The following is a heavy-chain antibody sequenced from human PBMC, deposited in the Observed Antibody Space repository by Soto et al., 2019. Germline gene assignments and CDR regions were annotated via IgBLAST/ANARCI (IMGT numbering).Heavy chain of an antibody. CDR1: GGSISSSSYY. CDR3: ASMVRGVIKCRFDP. V-gene: IGHV4-39*01. Sequence: PSETLSLTCTVSGGSISSSSYYWGWIRQPPGKGLEWIGSIYYSGSTYYNPSLKSRVTISVDTSKNQFSLKLSSVTAADTAVYYCASMVRGVIKCRFDPWGQGTLVTVSS. J-gene: IGHJ5*02. CDR2: IYYSGST. D-gene: IGHD3-10*01.